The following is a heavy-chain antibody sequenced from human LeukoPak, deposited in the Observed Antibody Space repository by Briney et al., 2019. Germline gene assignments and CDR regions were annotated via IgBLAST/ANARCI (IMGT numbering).Heavy chain of an antibody. CDR3: ATVKEHIFWSGYYTDPQRWFDP. V-gene: IGHV1-69-2*01. Sequence: ASVKVSCKSAGYSFTDNYMHWMQLAPGKGLEWMGRVDPEDGETIYAEKFQGRVTITADTSTDTAYMELSSLRSEDTAVYYCATVKEHIFWSGYYTDPQRWFDPWGQGTLVTVSS. D-gene: IGHD3-3*01. J-gene: IGHJ5*02. CDR2: VDPEDGET. CDR1: GYSFTDNY.